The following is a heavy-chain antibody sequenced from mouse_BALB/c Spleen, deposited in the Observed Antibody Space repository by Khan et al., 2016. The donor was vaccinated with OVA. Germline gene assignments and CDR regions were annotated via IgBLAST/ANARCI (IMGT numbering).Heavy chain of an antibody. D-gene: IGHD2-4*01. CDR1: GFNIKDTY. Sequence: IQLVQSGAEFVKPGASVKLSCTASGFNIKDTYMYWVKQRPEQGLEWIGRIDPANGYTKYDPKFQGKATITADTSSNTAYLHLNSLTSEDTAVYYCARITDYDGSYWGQGTLVTVSA. CDR3: ARITDYDGSY. V-gene: IGHV14-3*02. J-gene: IGHJ3*01. CDR2: IDPANGYT.